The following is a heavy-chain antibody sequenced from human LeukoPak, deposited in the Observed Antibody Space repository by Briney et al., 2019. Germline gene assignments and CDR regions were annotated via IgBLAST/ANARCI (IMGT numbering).Heavy chain of an antibody. CDR2: FDPEDGET. CDR3: ATPGDYGPSPFDY. D-gene: IGHD4-17*01. V-gene: IGHV1-24*01. J-gene: IGHJ4*02. CDR1: GYTLTELS. Sequence: ASVKVSCKVSGYTLTELSMHWVRQAPGKGLEWMGGFDPEDGETIYAQKFQGRVTMTEGTSTDTAYMELSSLRSEDTAVYYCATPGDYGPSPFDYWGQGTLVTVSS.